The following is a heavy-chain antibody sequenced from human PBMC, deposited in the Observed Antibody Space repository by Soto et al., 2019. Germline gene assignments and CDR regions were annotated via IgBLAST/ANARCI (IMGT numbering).Heavy chain of an antibody. CDR3: ARIYGSGSYLVD. J-gene: IGHJ4*02. V-gene: IGHV1-69*13. CDR1: RGTYSSYS. D-gene: IGHD3-10*01. CDR2: IIPIFGTA. Sequence: PVEATCKEPRGTYSSYSSSWVRQAPGQGLEWMGGIIPIFGTANYAQKFQGRVTITADESTSTAYMELSSLRSEDTAVYYCARIYGSGSYLVDWGQGPLVTVS.